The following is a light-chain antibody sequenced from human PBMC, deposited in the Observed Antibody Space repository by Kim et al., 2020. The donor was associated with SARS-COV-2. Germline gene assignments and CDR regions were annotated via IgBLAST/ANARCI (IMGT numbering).Light chain of an antibody. CDR1: QSVRSN. CDR3: QQYDNWPPWT. Sequence: EIVTTQSPATLSVSPGERATLSCRASQSVRSNLAWYQQKPGQAPRLLIYGASTRATGIPDRFSGSGSGTEFTLTISTLQSEDFAVYYCQQYDNWPPWTFGQGTKVDIK. CDR2: GAS. V-gene: IGKV3-15*01. J-gene: IGKJ1*01.